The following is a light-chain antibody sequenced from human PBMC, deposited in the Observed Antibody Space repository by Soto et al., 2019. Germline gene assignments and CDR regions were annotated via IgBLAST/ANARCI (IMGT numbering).Light chain of an antibody. Sequence: EVVLTQSPATLSVSPGERATLSCRASQSVSTSLAWYQQKPGQAPRLLIFVASTMATGIPARFSGSGSGTEFALTIGSLQSEDFAVYYCYEDYNWPWTFGQGTKVEIK. V-gene: IGKV3-15*01. CDR1: QSVSTS. CDR2: VAS. J-gene: IGKJ1*01. CDR3: YEDYNWPWT.